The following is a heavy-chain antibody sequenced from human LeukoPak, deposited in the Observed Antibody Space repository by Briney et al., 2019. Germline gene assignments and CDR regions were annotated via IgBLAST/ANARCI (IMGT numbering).Heavy chain of an antibody. D-gene: IGHD1-26*01. J-gene: IGHJ4*02. Sequence: VGSLRLSCAASAFSLNAYNMNWVRQAPGKGLEWVSSISYTGIYIYYADSVKGRFTISRDNAQNSLYLQMNSLRAEDTAIYYCVRDRGTYRPIDYWGQGTLVTVSS. CDR3: VRDRGTYRPIDY. CDR2: ISYTGIYI. CDR1: AFSLNAYN. V-gene: IGHV3-21*04.